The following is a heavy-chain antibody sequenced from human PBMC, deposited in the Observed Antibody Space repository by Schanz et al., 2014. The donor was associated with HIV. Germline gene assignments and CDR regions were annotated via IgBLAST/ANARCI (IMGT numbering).Heavy chain of an antibody. J-gene: IGHJ4*02. V-gene: IGHV1-69*06. CDR2: IIPKHGTS. CDR1: GDTFSIDA. CDR3: ARVVYDTQTGSYNGGWYYFDN. D-gene: IGHD3-9*01. Sequence: QVPLVQSGAEVKEPGSSVEVSCTASGDTFSIDAFSWVRQVPGQGLEWMGGIIPKHGTSTSAQRFKGRVAIAADTSTSTIYLELSSLRSEDTAVYYCARVVYDTQTGSYNGGWYYFDNWGQGTLVTVSS.